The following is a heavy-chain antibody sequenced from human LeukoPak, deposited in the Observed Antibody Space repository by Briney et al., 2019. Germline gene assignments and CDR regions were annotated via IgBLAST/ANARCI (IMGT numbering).Heavy chain of an antibody. CDR2: INPNSGGT. D-gene: IGHD1-26*01. CDR3: ARGVSREKWELLQANAFDI. CDR1: GYTFTSYG. J-gene: IGHJ3*02. V-gene: IGHV1-2*02. Sequence: ASVKVSCKASGYTFTSYGISWVRQAPGQGLEWMGWINPNSGGTNYAQKFQGRVTMTRDTSISTAYMELSRLRSDDTAVYYCARGVSREKWELLQANAFDIWGQGTMVTVSS.